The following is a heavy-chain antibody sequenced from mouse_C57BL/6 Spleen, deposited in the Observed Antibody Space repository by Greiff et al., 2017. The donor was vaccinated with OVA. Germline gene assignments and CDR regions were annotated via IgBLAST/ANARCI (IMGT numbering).Heavy chain of an antibody. CDR3: ARFSMVTTAY. V-gene: IGHV1-69*01. CDR1: GYTFTSYW. CDR2: IDPSDSYT. Sequence: VQLQQPGAELVMPGASVKLSCKASGYTFTSYWMHWVKQRPGQGLEWIGEIDPSDSYTNYNQKFKGKSTLTVDKSSSTAYMQLSSLTSEDSAVYYCARFSMVTTAYWGQGTLVTVSA. D-gene: IGHD2-2*01. J-gene: IGHJ3*01.